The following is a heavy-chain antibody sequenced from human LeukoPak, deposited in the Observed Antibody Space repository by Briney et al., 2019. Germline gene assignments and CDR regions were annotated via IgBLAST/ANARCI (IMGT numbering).Heavy chain of an antibody. CDR1: GGSISSGGYY. CDR3: ARDPLNYYDSSGYDYYYGMDV. J-gene: IGHJ6*02. D-gene: IGHD3-22*01. Sequence: SETLSLTCTVSGGSISSGGYYWSWIRQHPGKGLEWIGYIYYSGSTYYNPSLESRVTISVDTSKNQFSLKLSSVTAADTAVYYCARDPLNYYDSSGYDYYYGMDVWGQGTTVTVSS. CDR2: IYYSGST. V-gene: IGHV4-31*03.